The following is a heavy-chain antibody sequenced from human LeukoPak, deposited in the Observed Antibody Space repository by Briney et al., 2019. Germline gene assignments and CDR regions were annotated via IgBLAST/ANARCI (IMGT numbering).Heavy chain of an antibody. CDR1: EFTFSSSA. J-gene: IGHJ5*01. V-gene: IGHV3-23*01. D-gene: IGHD6-19*01. CDR2: INANSGTT. CDR3: AKPISGGLAVTADWFHP. Sequence: GGSLRLSCAASEFTFSSSAMSWLRQPPGKGLEWVSTINANSGTTSYAASVRGRFTISRDNSKNTLYLQLNTLRADDTATYYCAKPISGGLAVTADWFHPWGQGTLVVVSS.